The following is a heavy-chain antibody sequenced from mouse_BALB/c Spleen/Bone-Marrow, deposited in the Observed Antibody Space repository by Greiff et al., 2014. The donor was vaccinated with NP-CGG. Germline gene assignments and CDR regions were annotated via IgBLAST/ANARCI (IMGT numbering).Heavy chain of an antibody. CDR3: TRSGVRTFAY. J-gene: IGHJ3*01. V-gene: IGHV1-77*01. D-gene: IGHD2-14*01. CDR2: IHPGSGNA. CDR1: GYTFTDYY. Sequence: VQVVESGAELARPGASVKLSCKASGYTFTDYYINWVKQRTGQGLEWIGEIHPGSGNAYYNEKFKGEATLTADKSSSTAYMQLSSLASEDSAVYFCTRSGVRTFAYWGQGTLVTVST.